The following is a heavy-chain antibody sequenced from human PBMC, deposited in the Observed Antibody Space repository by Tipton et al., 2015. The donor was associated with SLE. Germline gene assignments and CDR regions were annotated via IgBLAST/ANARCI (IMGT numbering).Heavy chain of an antibody. CDR2: INHSGGT. CDR3: ARIGELAEYFQH. Sequence: TLSLTCAVYGGSFSGYYWCWIRQPPGKGLEWIGEINHSGGTNYNPSLKSRVTISVDTSKNQFSLKLSSVTAADTAVYYCARIGELAEYFQHWGQGTLVTVSS. D-gene: IGHD1-26*01. V-gene: IGHV4-34*01. CDR1: GGSFSGYY. J-gene: IGHJ1*01.